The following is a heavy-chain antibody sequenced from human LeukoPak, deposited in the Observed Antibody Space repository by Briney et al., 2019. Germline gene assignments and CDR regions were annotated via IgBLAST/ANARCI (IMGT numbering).Heavy chain of an antibody. CDR1: GFTFSSYE. CDR3: ARAVAGRDAFDI. J-gene: IGHJ3*02. D-gene: IGHD6-19*01. V-gene: IGHV3-23*01. Sequence: PGESLRLSCAASGFTFSSYEMNWVRQAPGKGLEWVSAISGSGGSTYYADSVKGRFTISRDNSKNTLCLQMNSLRAEDTAVYYCARAVAGRDAFDIWGHGTMVTVSS. CDR2: ISGSGGST.